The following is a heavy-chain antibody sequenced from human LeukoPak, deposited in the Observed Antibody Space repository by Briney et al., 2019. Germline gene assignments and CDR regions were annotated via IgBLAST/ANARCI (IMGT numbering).Heavy chain of an antibody. CDR2: IKQDGSET. Sequence: GGSLRLSCTATGFTFSNYWMSWVRQTPEEGLEWVANIKQDGSETVYVDSVKGRFTISRGNAQSSLYLQMNSLRAEDTAVYYCARDPYSSSWSYGMDVWGQGTAVTVSS. CDR3: ARDPYSSSWSYGMDV. J-gene: IGHJ6*02. CDR1: GFTFSNYW. V-gene: IGHV3-7*05. D-gene: IGHD6-13*01.